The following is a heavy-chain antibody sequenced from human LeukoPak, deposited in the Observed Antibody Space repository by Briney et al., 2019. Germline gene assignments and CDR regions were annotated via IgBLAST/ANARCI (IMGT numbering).Heavy chain of an antibody. CDR3: AKQIRGNCGFLDLDY. D-gene: IGHD3-3*01. CDR2: ISGSGGST. V-gene: IGHV3-23*01. CDR1: GFTFSSYA. Sequence: GGSLRLSCAASGFTFSSYAMSWVRQAPGKGLEWVPAISGSGGSTYYADSVKGRFTISRDNSKNTLYLQMNSLRAEDTAVYYCAKQIRGNCGFLDLDYWGQGTLVTVSS. J-gene: IGHJ4*02.